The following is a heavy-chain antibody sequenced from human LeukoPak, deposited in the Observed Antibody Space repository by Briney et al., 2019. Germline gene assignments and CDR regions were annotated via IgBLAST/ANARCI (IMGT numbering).Heavy chain of an antibody. CDR3: ARDQYGSFWGEFDY. D-gene: IGHD3-16*01. V-gene: IGHV4-59*01. Sequence: SETLSLTCIVSGVSIRNYYWSWIRQPPGKGLEWIGYIYYSGSTNYNPSLKSRVTISVDTSKNQFSLKLSSVTAADTAVYYCARDQYGSFWGEFDYWGQGTLVTVSS. CDR1: GVSIRNYY. CDR2: IYYSGST. J-gene: IGHJ4*02.